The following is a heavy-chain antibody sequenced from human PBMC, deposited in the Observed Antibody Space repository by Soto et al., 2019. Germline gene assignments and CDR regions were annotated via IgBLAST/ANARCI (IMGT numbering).Heavy chain of an antibody. J-gene: IGHJ6*02. CDR3: ARVSQYYYGSGSFSGMDV. CDR2: ISAYNGNT. D-gene: IGHD3-10*01. Sequence: QVQLVQSGAEVKKPGASVKVSCKASGYTFTSYSISWVRQAPGQGLEWMGWISAYNGNTNYAQKLQGRVTMTTDTSTSTAYMELRSLRSDDTAVYYCARVSQYYYGSGSFSGMDVWGQGTTVTVSS. CDR1: GYTFTSYS. V-gene: IGHV1-18*01.